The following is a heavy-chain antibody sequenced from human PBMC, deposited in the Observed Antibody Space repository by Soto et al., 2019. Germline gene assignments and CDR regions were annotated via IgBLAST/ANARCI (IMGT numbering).Heavy chain of an antibody. J-gene: IGHJ4*02. D-gene: IGHD2-2*01. V-gene: IGHV3-23*01. CDR2: INGHGDTT. CDR1: GFTFSSYV. CDR3: ARVPDLDYCSKTSCLYYFDY. Sequence: EVQLLGSGGGLVQPGGSLRLSCVASGFTFSSYVMSWVRQAPGKGLEWVGTINGHGDTTYYADSVKGRFIISRDNSKNSLYLQMNSLRAEDTAVYYCARVPDLDYCSKTSCLYYFDYWGQGALVTVSS.